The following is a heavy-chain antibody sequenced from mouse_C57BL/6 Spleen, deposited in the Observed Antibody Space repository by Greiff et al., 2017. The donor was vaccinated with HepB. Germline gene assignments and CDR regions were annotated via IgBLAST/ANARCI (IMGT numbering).Heavy chain of an antibody. J-gene: IGHJ4*01. D-gene: IGHD1-1*02. Sequence: EVQRVESGGDLVKPGGSLKLSCAASGFTFSSYGMSWVRQTPDKRLEWVATISSGGSYTYYPDSVKGRFTISRDNAKNTLYLQMSILKSEDTAMYYCARRGSDHGRGNAMDYWGQGTSVTVSS. CDR2: ISSGGSYT. V-gene: IGHV5-6*01. CDR3: ARRGSDHGRGNAMDY. CDR1: GFTFSSYG.